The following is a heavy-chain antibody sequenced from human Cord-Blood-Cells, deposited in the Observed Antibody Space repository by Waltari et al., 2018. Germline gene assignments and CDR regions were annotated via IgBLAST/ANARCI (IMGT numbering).Heavy chain of an antibody. CDR3: ASFYGSGSYYAFDI. D-gene: IGHD3-10*01. CDR2: IIPIFGTA. CDR1: GGTFSGYA. V-gene: IGHV1-69*12. J-gene: IGHJ3*02. Sequence: QVQLVQSGAEVKKPGSSVKVSCKASGGTFSGYAISWVRQAPGQGLEWMGGIIPIFGTANYAQKFQGGVTITADESTSTAYMELSSLRSEDTAVYYCASFYGSGSYYAFDIWGQGTMVTVSS.